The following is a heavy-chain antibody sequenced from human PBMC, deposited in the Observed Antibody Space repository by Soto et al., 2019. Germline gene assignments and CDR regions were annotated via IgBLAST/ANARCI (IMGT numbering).Heavy chain of an antibody. Sequence: GSLRLSCAASGFTFSSYAMSWVRQAPGKGLEWVSAISGSGGSTYYADSVKGRFTISRDNSKNTLYLQMNSLRAEDTAVYYCALRITICGVVIVEPDYRGQGTLVTVSS. CDR2: ISGSGGST. CDR1: GFTFSSYA. V-gene: IGHV3-23*01. J-gene: IGHJ4*02. CDR3: ALRITICGVVIVEPDY. D-gene: IGHD3-3*01.